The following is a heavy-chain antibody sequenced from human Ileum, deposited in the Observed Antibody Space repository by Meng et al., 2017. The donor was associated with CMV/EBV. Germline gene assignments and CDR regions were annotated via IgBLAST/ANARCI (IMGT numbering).Heavy chain of an antibody. CDR2: IYSGGST. CDR1: GFTVSSNY. CDR3: ARLHVAAFYS. V-gene: IGHV3-66*02. J-gene: IGHJ5*02. Sequence: GESLKISCAASGFTVSSNYMSWVRQAPGKGLEWVSVIYSGGSTYYADSVKGRFTISRDNSKNTLYLQMNSLRAEDTAVYYCARLHVAAFYSWGQGALVTVSS. D-gene: IGHD6-19*01.